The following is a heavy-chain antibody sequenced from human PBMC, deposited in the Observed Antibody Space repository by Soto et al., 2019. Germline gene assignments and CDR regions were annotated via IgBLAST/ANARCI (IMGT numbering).Heavy chain of an antibody. CDR2: ISSSGSTI. Sequence: GGSLRLSCAASGFTFSDYYMSWIRRAPGKGLEWVSYISSSGSTIYYADSVKGRFTISRDNAKNSLYLQMNSLRAEDTAVYYCARYQRMTMIARVAFDIWGQGTMVTVSS. CDR3: ARYQRMTMIARVAFDI. J-gene: IGHJ3*02. V-gene: IGHV3-11*01. D-gene: IGHD3-22*01. CDR1: GFTFSDYY.